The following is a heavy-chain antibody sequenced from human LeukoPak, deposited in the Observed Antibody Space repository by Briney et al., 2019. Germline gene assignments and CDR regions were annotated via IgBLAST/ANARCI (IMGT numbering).Heavy chain of an antibody. V-gene: IGHV3-30-3*01. CDR1: GFTFSTYW. CDR3: ARDCSGGYNFDY. Sequence: GGSLRLSCAASGFTFSTYWMHWVRQAPGEGLEWVAGIYYDGSNTYYADSMKGRFTISRDNSKNTLYLQMNRLRAEDTAVYYCARDCSGGYNFDYWGRGTLVTVSS. J-gene: IGHJ4*02. D-gene: IGHD6-19*01. CDR2: IYYDGSNT.